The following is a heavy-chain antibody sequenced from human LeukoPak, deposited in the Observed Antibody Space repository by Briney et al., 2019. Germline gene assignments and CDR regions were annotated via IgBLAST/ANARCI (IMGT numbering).Heavy chain of an antibody. CDR3: ARDWKTNSFDY. V-gene: IGHV3-33*01. D-gene: IGHD1-1*01. CDR2: IYYDGSNI. CDR1: EFTFTTYG. Sequence: GGSLRLSCAASEFTFTTYGMHWVRQAPGKGLEWVAFIYYDGSNIYYADYVKGRFTISRDISKNTLYLQMDSLRAEDTAIYYCARDWKTNSFDYWGQGTLVTVSS. J-gene: IGHJ4*02.